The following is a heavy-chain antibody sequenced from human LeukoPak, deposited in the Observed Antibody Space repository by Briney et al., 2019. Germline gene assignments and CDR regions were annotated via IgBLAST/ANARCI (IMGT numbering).Heavy chain of an antibody. V-gene: IGHV3-48*04. CDR1: GFTFSSYS. CDR3: ARSVGGAGRRLADDAFDI. J-gene: IGHJ3*02. CDR2: ISSSGSTI. Sequence: GGSLRLSCAASGFTFSSYSMNWVRQAPGKGLEWVSYISSSGSTIYYADSVKGRFTISRDNAKNSLYLQMNSLRAEDTAVYYCARSVGGAGRRLADDAFDIWGQGTMVTVSS. D-gene: IGHD3-16*01.